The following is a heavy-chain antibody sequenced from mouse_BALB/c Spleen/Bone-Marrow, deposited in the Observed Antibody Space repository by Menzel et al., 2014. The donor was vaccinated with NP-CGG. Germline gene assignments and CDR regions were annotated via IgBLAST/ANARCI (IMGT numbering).Heavy chain of an antibody. D-gene: IGHD2-1*01. CDR3: VRGNYGNYVDYFDF. V-gene: IGHV5-6-3*01. CDR2: INSDGGST. Sequence: EVNVVESGGGLVQPGGSLKLSCAASGFTFSNYGMSWVRQTPDKRLELVATINSDGGSTYYPDSVKGRFTIYRDTAKNTLYLQVSSLKSEETAMYYCVRGNYGNYVDYFDFWGQGTTLTVSS. J-gene: IGHJ2*01. CDR1: GFTFSNYG.